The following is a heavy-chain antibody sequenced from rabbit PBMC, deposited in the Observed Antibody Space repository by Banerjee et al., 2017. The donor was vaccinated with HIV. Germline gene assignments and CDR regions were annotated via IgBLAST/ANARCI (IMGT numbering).Heavy chain of an antibody. V-gene: IGHV1S45*01. J-gene: IGHJ6*01. D-gene: IGHD2-1*01. Sequence: QEQLEESGGDLVKPEGSLTLTCTASGFSFSSSYWICWVRQAPGKGLEWIACIYGDSSGSTYYASWAKGRFTISKTSSTTVTLQMTSLTAADTATYFCARDSNNYDDYGLKLWGPGTLVTVS. CDR2: IYGDSSGST. CDR3: ARDSNNYDDYGLKL. CDR1: GFSFSSSYW.